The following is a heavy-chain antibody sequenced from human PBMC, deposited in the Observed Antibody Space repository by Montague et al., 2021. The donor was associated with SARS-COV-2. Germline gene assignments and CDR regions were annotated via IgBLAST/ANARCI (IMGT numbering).Heavy chain of an antibody. Sequence: LTCTVSGGSISSYYWSWIRQPPGKGLEWIGYIYYSGSTNYNPSLKSRVTISVDTSKNQFSLKLSSVTAADTAVYYCAGLGSPRITIFGVVTHNWFDPWGQGTLVTVSS. J-gene: IGHJ5*02. D-gene: IGHD3-3*01. V-gene: IGHV4-59*08. CDR1: GGSISSYY. CDR2: IYYSGST. CDR3: AGLGSPRITIFGVVTHNWFDP.